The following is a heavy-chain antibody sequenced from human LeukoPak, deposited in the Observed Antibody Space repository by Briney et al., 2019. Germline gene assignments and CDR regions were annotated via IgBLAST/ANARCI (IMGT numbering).Heavy chain of an antibody. CDR2: IYTSGST. Sequence: SETLSLTCSVSGGSIGSYYWSWIRQPAGKGLEWIGRIYTSGSTNYNPSLKSRVIISVDESKNQFSLRLSSVTAADTAVYYRANQGKVPDSFDIWGQGTTVTVSS. D-gene: IGHD3-10*01. J-gene: IGHJ3*02. V-gene: IGHV4-4*07. CDR3: ANQGKVPDSFDI. CDR1: GGSIGSYY.